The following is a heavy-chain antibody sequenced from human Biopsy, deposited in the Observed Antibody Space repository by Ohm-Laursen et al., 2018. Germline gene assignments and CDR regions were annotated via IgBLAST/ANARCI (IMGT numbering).Heavy chain of an antibody. V-gene: IGHV4-39*01. CDR2: VYHSGTT. D-gene: IGHD5-24*01. CDR1: GDSISSGSNY. CDR3: ARHDGNGPFALDS. J-gene: IGHJ4*02. Sequence: TLSLTCTVSGDSISSGSNYWAWIRQPPGKGLEWIGSVYHSGTTYYSPSLKSRVTISVDPSKNQLSLKVTSVTAADTAAYYCARHDGNGPFALDSWGQGTLVTVSS.